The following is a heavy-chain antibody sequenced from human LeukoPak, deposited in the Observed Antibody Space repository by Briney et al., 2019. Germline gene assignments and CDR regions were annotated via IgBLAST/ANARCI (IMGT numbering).Heavy chain of an antibody. Sequence: KPSETLSLTCSVSVDSFSRHYWSWIRQPPGKGLEWIGYISYSGNTRYNPSFQSRVTISMEMSKTHFSLKLTSVTAEDTAVYYCTRLLNNDNAGDPDTFDIWGPGTMVTVSS. D-gene: IGHD4-17*01. V-gene: IGHV4-59*08. CDR1: VDSFSRHY. CDR3: TRLLNNDNAGDPDTFDI. CDR2: ISYSGNT. J-gene: IGHJ3*02.